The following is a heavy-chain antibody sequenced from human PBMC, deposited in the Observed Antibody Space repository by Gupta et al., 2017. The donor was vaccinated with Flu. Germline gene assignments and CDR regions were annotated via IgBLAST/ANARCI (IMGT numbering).Heavy chain of an antibody. D-gene: IGHD1-14*01. V-gene: IGHV4-31*03. Sequence: QVQLQESGPGLVKPSQTLSLTCTVSGGSISSGGYYWSWIRQHPGKGLEWIGYIYYSGSTYYNPSLKSRVTISVDTSKNQFSLKLSSVTAADTAVYYCARDEAVTDTTTYMSGNGMDVWGQGTTVTVSS. CDR2: IYYSGST. CDR1: GGSISSGGYY. CDR3: ARDEAVTDTTTYMSGNGMDV. J-gene: IGHJ6*02.